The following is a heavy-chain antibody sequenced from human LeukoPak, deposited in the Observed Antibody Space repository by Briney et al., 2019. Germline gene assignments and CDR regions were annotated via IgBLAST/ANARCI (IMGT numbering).Heavy chain of an antibody. Sequence: GGSLRLSCAASGFTFSRYWMSWVRQAPGKGLEWVANIKRDGSEKYYVVSVKGRFTISRDNAKNALYLQMNSLRAEDTAMYYCVRDQRDRAASTSDYWGQGALVTVSS. CDR1: GFTFSRYW. CDR2: IKRDGSEK. J-gene: IGHJ4*02. V-gene: IGHV3-7*01. CDR3: VRDQRDRAASTSDY. D-gene: IGHD5-18*01.